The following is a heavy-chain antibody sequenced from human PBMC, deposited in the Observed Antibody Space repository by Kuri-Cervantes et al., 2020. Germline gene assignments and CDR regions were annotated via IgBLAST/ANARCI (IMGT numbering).Heavy chain of an antibody. D-gene: IGHD2-2*01. J-gene: IGHJ6*03. CDR2: INSDGRRT. Sequence: GGSLRLSCVASGFTFSSYWMHWVRQVPGKGLVWVSRINSDGRRTTHADSVKGRFTISRDNSKNTLYLQMNSLRAEDTAVYYCAKVDCSSTSCQAMDVWGKGTTVTVSS. V-gene: IGHV3-74*01. CDR3: AKVDCSSTSCQAMDV. CDR1: GFTFSSYW.